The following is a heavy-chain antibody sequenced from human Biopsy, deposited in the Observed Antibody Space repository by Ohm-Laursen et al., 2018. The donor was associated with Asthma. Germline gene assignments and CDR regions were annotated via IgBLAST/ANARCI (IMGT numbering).Heavy chain of an antibody. J-gene: IGHJ6*02. CDR3: VRGSSSWHHGPFHYYYGLDV. Sequence: GTLSLTCSLSSGSGGYMRSGNSYWGWIRQPPGKGLELVGSIYYSGTTYYNPSLETRVTVSADTSKNQFSLKLTSVTAADTAVYYCVRGSSSWHHGPFHYYYGLDVWGQGTTATVSS. CDR2: IYYSGTT. D-gene: IGHD6-13*01. CDR1: SGSGGYMRSGNSY. V-gene: IGHV4-39*01.